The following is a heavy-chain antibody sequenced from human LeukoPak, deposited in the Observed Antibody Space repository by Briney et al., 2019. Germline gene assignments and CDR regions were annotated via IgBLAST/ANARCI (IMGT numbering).Heavy chain of an antibody. D-gene: IGHD5-24*01. CDR2: IIPIFGTA. V-gene: IGHV1-69*05. J-gene: IGHJ6*03. CDR3: ARADRGRDGYAHYYYYYMDV. Sequence: SVKVSCKASGGTFSSYAISWVRQAPGQGFEWMGGIIPIFGTANYAQKFQGRVTITTDESTSTAYMELSSLRSEDTAVYYCARADRGRDGYAHYYYYYMDVWGKGTTVTVSS. CDR1: GGTFSSYA.